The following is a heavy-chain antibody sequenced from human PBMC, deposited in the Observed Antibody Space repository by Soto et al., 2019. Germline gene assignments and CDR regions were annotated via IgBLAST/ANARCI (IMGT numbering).Heavy chain of an antibody. CDR3: AXXXXXXXXXPXXFGI. J-gene: IGHJ3*02. Sequence: EVQLLESGGGLVQPGGSLRLSCAASGFTFSSYAMTWVRQAPGKGLEWVSSLSGSGADPYYADSVKGRFTISRDNSKNTLSLQMNSLRAEDXXVYYCAXXXXXXXXXPXXFGIWGQGTMVAVSS. CDR1: GFTFSSYA. V-gene: IGHV3-23*01. CDR2: LSGSGADP.